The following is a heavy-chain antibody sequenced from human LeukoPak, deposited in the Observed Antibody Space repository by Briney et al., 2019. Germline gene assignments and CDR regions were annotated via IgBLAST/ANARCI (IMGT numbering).Heavy chain of an antibody. D-gene: IGHD3-3*01. J-gene: IGHJ4*02. CDR3: AKGTHYYDFWSGYYFDY. Sequence: GGSLRLSCAASGFTFSSYAMSWVRQAPGKGLEWVSAISGRGGSTYYADSVKGRFTISRDNSKNTLYLQMNSLRAEDTAVYYCAKGTHYYDFWSGYYFDYWGQGTLVTVSS. V-gene: IGHV3-23*01. CDR1: GFTFSSYA. CDR2: ISGRGGST.